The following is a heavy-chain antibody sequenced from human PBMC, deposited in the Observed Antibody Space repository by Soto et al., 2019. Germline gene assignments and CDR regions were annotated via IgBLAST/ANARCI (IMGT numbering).Heavy chain of an antibody. CDR3: AIDRRANYYYGMDV. CDR1: GFTFSSYG. V-gene: IGHV3-30*03. J-gene: IGHJ6*02. CDR2: ISYDGSNK. Sequence: QVQLVESGGGVVQPGRSLRLSCAASGFTFSSYGIHWVRQAPGKGLERVEVISYDGSNKYYAYSVNDRFTISRDNAKMTLYLATHRLRAEDGAVYYCAIDRRANYYYGMDVWGQGTTVTVSS.